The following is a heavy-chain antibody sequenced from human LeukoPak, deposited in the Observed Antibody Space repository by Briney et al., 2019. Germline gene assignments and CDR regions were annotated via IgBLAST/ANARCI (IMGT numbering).Heavy chain of an antibody. D-gene: IGHD4-17*01. CDR1: GFTFSSYG. CDR2: ISGSGGST. Sequence: GGTLRLSCAASGFTFSSYGMSWVRQAPGKGLEWVSAISGSGGSTYYADSVKGRFTISRDNSKNTLYLQMNSLRVEDTAVYYCAVENGDYFDYWGQGTLVTVSS. J-gene: IGHJ4*02. V-gene: IGHV3-23*01. CDR3: AVENGDYFDY.